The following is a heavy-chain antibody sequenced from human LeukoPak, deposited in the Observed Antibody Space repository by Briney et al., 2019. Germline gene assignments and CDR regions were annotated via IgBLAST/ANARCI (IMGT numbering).Heavy chain of an antibody. CDR1: GASFSGYY. Sequence: SETLSLTCAVYGASFSGYYWSWIRQPPGKGLEWIGEINHTGSTNYNPSLKSRVTISVDTSKNQFSLKLRSVTAADTAVYYCARGLIKGIAVAGTGWGQGTLVTVSS. CDR3: ARGLIKGIAVAGTG. J-gene: IGHJ4*02. D-gene: IGHD6-19*01. V-gene: IGHV4-34*01. CDR2: INHTGST.